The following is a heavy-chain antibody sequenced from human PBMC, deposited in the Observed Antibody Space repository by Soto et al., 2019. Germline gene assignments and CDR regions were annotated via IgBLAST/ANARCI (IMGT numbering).Heavy chain of an antibody. V-gene: IGHV3-74*01. CDR1: GFTFSFYW. Sequence: GGSLRLSCSASGFTFSFYWMHWVRRAPGKDLVWVSRINGDGSRTDYADPVKGRFTLSRDNAKNMLYLQVNSLRVEDTAVYYCARGGTMDASPARGFEYWGQGTLVTVSS. J-gene: IGHJ4*02. D-gene: IGHD2-2*01. CDR3: ARGGTMDASPARGFEY. CDR2: INGDGSRT.